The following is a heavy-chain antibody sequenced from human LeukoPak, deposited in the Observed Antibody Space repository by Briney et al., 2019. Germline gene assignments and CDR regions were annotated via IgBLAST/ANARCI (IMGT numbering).Heavy chain of an antibody. D-gene: IGHD5-18*01. CDR2: INPNSGGT. Sequence: ASVKVSFKASGYTFTTYYMHWVRQAPGQGLEWMGWINPNSGGTNYAQRFQGWVTMTRDTSISTVYMELSSLKSDDTAVYYCARGRYSYAYDYWGQGTLVTVSS. J-gene: IGHJ4*02. V-gene: IGHV1-2*04. CDR1: GYTFTTYY. CDR3: ARGRYSYAYDY.